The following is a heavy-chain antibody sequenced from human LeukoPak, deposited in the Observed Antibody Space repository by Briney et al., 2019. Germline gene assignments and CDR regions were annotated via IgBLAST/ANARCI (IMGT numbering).Heavy chain of an antibody. CDR2: INSDGSST. V-gene: IGHV3-74*01. CDR1: GFTFSSYW. CDR3: ARGGHSAVAGTTGLDAFDI. D-gene: IGHD6-19*01. Sequence: GGSLRLSCAASGFTFSSYWMHWVRQAPGKGLVWVSRINSDGSSTSYADSVKGRFTISRDNAKNTLYLQMNSLRAEETAEYYCARGGHSAVAGTTGLDAFDIWGQGTMVTVSS. J-gene: IGHJ3*02.